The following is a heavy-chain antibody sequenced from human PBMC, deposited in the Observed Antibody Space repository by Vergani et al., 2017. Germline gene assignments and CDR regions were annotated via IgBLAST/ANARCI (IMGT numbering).Heavy chain of an antibody. CDR2: INPSGGHT. CDR3: ARGDYGILTGYRY. J-gene: IGHJ4*02. D-gene: IGHD3-9*01. V-gene: IGHV1-46*03. Sequence: QVQVVQSGAEVKKSGASVKVSCKTSGYTFSNYYMHWVRQAPGQGLECMGIINPSGGHTNYAQKFQGRVTMTRDTSTSTVYMALSSLRSEDTAIYYCARGDYGILTGYRYWGQGTLVTVSA. CDR1: GYTFSNYY.